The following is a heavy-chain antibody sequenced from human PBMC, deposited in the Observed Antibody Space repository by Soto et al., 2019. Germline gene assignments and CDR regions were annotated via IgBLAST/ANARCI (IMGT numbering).Heavy chain of an antibody. CDR1: GFTFSSYA. D-gene: IGHD3-10*01. CDR3: ARDNGNYGSGSFAH. Sequence: EVQLLESGGGLVQPGGSLRLSCAASGFTFSSYALSWVRQAPGKGLEWVSALSGTGDSADYANSVKGRFTISRDDSKTTLYLVMSSVRVEDTAIYYCARDNGNYGSGSFAHWGQGTLVTVSS. V-gene: IGHV3-23*01. J-gene: IGHJ4*02. CDR2: LSGTGDSA.